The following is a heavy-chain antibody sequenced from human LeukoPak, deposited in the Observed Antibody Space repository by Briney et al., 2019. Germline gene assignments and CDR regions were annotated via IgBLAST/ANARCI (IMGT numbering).Heavy chain of an antibody. D-gene: IGHD2-2*01. CDR2: IIPIFGTA. CDR1: GGTFSSYA. CDR3: ARSLDLGYCSSTSCHPYWFDP. V-gene: IGHV1-69*13. J-gene: IGHJ5*02. Sequence: ASVKVSCKASGGTFSSYAISWVRQAPGQGLEWMGGIIPIFGTANYAQKFQGRVTITVDESTSTAYMELSSLRSEDTAVYYCARSLDLGYCSSTSCHPYWFDPWGQGTLVTVSS.